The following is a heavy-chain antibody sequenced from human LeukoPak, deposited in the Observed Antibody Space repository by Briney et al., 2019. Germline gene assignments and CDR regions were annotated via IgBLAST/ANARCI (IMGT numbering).Heavy chain of an antibody. J-gene: IGHJ4*02. Sequence: ASVKVSCKVSGYILSAISMHWVRQSPGKGLEWMGGLDPGQGETVYAQKFQGRVTMTDDTSTDTAYMELSSLRSEDTAVYYCVTGITVAGTKYYFDYWGQGILVTVSP. D-gene: IGHD6-19*01. CDR1: GYILSAIS. CDR3: VTGITVAGTKYYFDY. V-gene: IGHV1-24*01. CDR2: LDPGQGET.